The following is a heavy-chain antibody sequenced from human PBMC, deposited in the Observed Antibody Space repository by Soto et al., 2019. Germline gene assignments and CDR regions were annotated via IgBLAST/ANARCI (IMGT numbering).Heavy chain of an antibody. CDR3: AKDGRGRYSRSWCDGFDP. V-gene: IGHV3-30*18. J-gene: IGHJ5*02. Sequence: QVQLVESGGGVVQPGRSLRLSCAASGFTFSSYGMHWVRQGPGKGLEWVAVMSYDGSNKYYADSVKGRFTISRDNSKNPLYLQMKSLRAEDRAVYYCAKDGRGRYSRSWCDGFDPWGQGTLVTVSS. CDR1: GFTFSSYG. D-gene: IGHD6-13*01. CDR2: MSYDGSNK.